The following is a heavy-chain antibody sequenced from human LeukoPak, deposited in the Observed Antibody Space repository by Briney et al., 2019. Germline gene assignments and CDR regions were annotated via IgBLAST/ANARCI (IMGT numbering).Heavy chain of an antibody. CDR2: ISSSSYI. V-gene: IGHV3-21*01. J-gene: IGHJ5*02. CDR3: ARGLQPNWFDP. CDR1: GFTFSSYS. Sequence: GGSLRLSCAASGFTFSSYSMNWVRQAPGKGLEWVSSISSSSYIYYADSVKGRFTISRDNAKNSLYLQMNSLRAEDTAVYYCARGLQPNWFDPWGQGTLVTVSS.